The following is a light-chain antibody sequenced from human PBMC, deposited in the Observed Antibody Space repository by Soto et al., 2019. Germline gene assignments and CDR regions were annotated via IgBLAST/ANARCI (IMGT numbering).Light chain of an antibody. CDR1: QSVSSNY. V-gene: IGKV3-20*01. CDR2: GAS. CDR3: EQDGSSPLT. Sequence: EIVLTQSPGTPSLSPGERATLSCRASQSVSSNYLAWYQQKPGQAPRLLIYGASSRATGIPDRFRGSGSGKDFTLTISKLEPDECAGYYCEQDGSSPLTFGGGTKVEIK. J-gene: IGKJ4*01.